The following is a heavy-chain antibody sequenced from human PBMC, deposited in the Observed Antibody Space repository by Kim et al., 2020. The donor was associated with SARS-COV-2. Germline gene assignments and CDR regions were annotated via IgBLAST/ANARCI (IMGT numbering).Heavy chain of an antibody. J-gene: IGHJ6*02. Sequence: AQKLQGRVTMTTDTSTSTAYMELRSLRSDDTAVYYCARDRGYSGYDYGMDVWGQGTTVTVSS. V-gene: IGHV1-18*01. D-gene: IGHD1-26*01. CDR3: ARDRGYSGYDYGMDV.